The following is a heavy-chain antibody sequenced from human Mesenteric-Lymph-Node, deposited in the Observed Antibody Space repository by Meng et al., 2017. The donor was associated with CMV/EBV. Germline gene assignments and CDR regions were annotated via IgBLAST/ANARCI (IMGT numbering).Heavy chain of an antibody. CDR2: INPSGGST. CDR1: GYTFTSHF. V-gene: IGHV1-46*01. Sequence: ASVKVSCKASGYTFTSHFMHWVRQAPGQGLEWMGIINPSGGSTSYAQKFQGRVTLTRDTSTSTVYMELGSLRSEDTAVYYCARTRYSSGWYLLRWANYWGQGTLVTVSS. J-gene: IGHJ4*02. D-gene: IGHD6-19*01. CDR3: ARTRYSSGWYLLRWANY.